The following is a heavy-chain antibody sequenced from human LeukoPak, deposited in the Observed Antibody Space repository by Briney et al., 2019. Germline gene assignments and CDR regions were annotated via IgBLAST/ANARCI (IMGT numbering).Heavy chain of an antibody. CDR1: GFTFSSYS. Sequence: GGSLRLSCAASGFTFSSYSMNWVRQAPGKGLEWVSSISSSSSYIYYADSVKGRFTISRDHSKNTVSLQMDSLRVEDTAVYYCAKTTAGYSSGRYPGWPIDYWGQGTLVTVSS. J-gene: IGHJ4*02. CDR3: AKTTAGYSSGRYPGWPIDY. D-gene: IGHD6-19*01. CDR2: ISSSSSYI. V-gene: IGHV3-21*04.